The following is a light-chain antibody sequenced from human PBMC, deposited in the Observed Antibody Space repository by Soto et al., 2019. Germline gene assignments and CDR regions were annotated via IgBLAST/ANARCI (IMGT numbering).Light chain of an antibody. J-gene: IGKJ2*01. Sequence: EIVLTQSPGTLSLSPGERATLSCRASQSVSSTYLAWYQRKPGQAPRLLIYGASSRATGIPDRFSGSGSGTDFTLTISRLEPEDFAVYYFQQYGSSPLTFGQGTKLEIK. CDR3: QQYGSSPLT. V-gene: IGKV3-20*01. CDR1: QSVSSTY. CDR2: GAS.